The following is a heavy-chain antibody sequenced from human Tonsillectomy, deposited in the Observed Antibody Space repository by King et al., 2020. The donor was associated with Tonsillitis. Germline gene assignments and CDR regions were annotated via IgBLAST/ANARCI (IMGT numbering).Heavy chain of an antibody. CDR1: GGSISSSSYY. V-gene: IGHV4-39*07. D-gene: IGHD3-9*01. CDR2: IYYSGST. Sequence: MQLRESGPGLVKPSETLSLTCTVSGGSISSSSYYWGWIRQPPGKGLEWIGSIYYSGSTYYNPSLKSRVTISVDTSKNQFSLKLSSVTAADTAVYYCASHPYDILTEIPSDAFDIWGQGTMVTVSS. J-gene: IGHJ3*02. CDR3: ASHPYDILTEIPSDAFDI.